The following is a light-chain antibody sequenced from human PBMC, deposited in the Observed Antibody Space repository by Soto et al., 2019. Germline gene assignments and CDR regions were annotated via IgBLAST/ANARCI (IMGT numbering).Light chain of an antibody. V-gene: IGKV3D-15*01. Sequence: EIVLTQSPDTLSLSPGEGAPLSCRARQSVSNTYLAWYQQKPGQAPRFLIYGASNRATGIPDRFSGSGSGTDFTLTISSLQSEEFAVYYCQHYNNWPWTVGQGTKVDI. CDR2: GAS. J-gene: IGKJ1*01. CDR3: QHYNNWPWT. CDR1: QSVSNTY.